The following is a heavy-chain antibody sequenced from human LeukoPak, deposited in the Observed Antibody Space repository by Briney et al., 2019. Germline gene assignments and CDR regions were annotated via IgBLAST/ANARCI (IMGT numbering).Heavy chain of an antibody. CDR1: GFTFSVYG. J-gene: IGHJ4*02. Sequence: PGGSLKLSCAASGFTFSVYGMNWVRQAPGKGLEWVAVISYDGSNKYYADSVKGRFTISRDISKSTLFLQMNSLTADDTAVYYCARFWMYQLLGNFDYWGQGTLVTVSS. V-gene: IGHV3-30*03. D-gene: IGHD2-2*01. CDR2: ISYDGSNK. CDR3: ARFWMYQLLGNFDY.